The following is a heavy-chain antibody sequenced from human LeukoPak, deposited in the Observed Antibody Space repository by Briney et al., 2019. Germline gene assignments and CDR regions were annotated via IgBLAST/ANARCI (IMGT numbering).Heavy chain of an antibody. J-gene: IGHJ4*02. CDR2: ISSSSSYI. D-gene: IGHD6-13*01. V-gene: IGHV3-21*01. Sequence: KAGGSLRLFCAASGFTLSSYSMNWVREARGKGLEWVSSISSSSSYIYYADSVKGRFTISRDNAKNSLYLQMNSLRAEDTAVYYCARVGGSSWFVYFDYWGQGTLVTVSS. CDR3: ARVGGSSWFVYFDY. CDR1: GFTLSSYS.